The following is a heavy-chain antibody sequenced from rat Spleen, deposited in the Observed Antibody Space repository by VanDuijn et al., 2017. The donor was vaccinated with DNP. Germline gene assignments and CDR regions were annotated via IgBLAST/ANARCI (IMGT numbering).Heavy chain of an antibody. Sequence: EVHLVESGGGLVQPGRSLKLSCAASGFTLSKSDVAWVRQAPKKGLEWVATISYDGSSTYYRDSVKGRFTISRDNAKSTLYLQMDSLRSEDTATYYCTTDFERGYWGQGVMVTVSS. CDR3: TTDFERGY. J-gene: IGHJ2*01. D-gene: IGHD1-11*01. CDR1: GFTLSKSD. V-gene: IGHV5-7*01. CDR2: ISYDGSST.